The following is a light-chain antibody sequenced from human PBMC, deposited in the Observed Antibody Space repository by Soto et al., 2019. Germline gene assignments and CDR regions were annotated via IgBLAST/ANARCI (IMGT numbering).Light chain of an antibody. CDR2: GAS. J-gene: IGKJ4*01. CDR3: QQYNNWPPLT. CDR1: QSVSSN. V-gene: IGKV3D-15*01. Sequence: EIVMTQSQATLSVSAGERVTLSCRASQSVSSNLAWYQQKPGQAPRLLIYGASTRATGIPARFSGSGSGTEFTLTISSLQSEDFAVYYCQQYNNWPPLTFGGGTKVEIK.